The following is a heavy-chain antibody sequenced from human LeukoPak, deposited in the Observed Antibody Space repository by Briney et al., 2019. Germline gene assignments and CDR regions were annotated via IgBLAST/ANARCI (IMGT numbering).Heavy chain of an antibody. V-gene: IGHV4-61*01. CDR1: GGSVSSGSYY. J-gene: IGHJ4*02. D-gene: IGHD5-18*01. Sequence: PSETLSLTCTVSGGSVSSGSYYWSWIRQPPGKGLEWIGYIYYSGSTNYNPSLKSRVTISVDTSKNQFSLKLSSVTAADTAVYYCPRDQGSYGGFDYWGQGTLVTVSS. CDR2: IYYSGST. CDR3: PRDQGSYGGFDY.